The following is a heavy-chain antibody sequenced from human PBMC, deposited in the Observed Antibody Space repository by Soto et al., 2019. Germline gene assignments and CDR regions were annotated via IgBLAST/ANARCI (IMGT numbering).Heavy chain of an antibody. CDR2: ISYDGSNK. J-gene: IGHJ4*02. D-gene: IGHD3-3*01. CDR3: ARDKRDLRFLEWSYYFDF. CDR1: GFTFSSYA. V-gene: IGHV3-30-3*01. Sequence: QVQLVESGGGVVQPGRSLRLSCAASGFTFSSYAMHWVRQAPGKGLEWVAVISYDGSNKYYADPVKGRFTISRDKSKNTLYLQMNSLRAEDTAVYYCARDKRDLRFLEWSYYFDFWGQGTLVTVSS.